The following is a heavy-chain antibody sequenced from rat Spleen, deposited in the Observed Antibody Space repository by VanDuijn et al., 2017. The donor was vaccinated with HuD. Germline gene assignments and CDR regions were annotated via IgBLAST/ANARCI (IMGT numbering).Heavy chain of an antibody. CDR2: ISYGDSSGHSST. CDR3: ARRHYGYTDYFDY. Sequence: EVQLVESGGGLVQPGRSIKLSCATSGFTFSNYDMAWVRQAPKKGLEWVATISYGDSSGHSSTYYRDSVKGRFTISTDNAKSTLSLQMDSLRSEDTATYYCARRHYGYTDYFDYWGQGVMVTVSS. J-gene: IGHJ2*01. D-gene: IGHD1-9*01. CDR1: GFTFSNYD. V-gene: IGHV5-7*01.